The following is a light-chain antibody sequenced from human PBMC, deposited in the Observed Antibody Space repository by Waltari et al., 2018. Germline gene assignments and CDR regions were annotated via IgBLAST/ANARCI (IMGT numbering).Light chain of an antibody. Sequence: QSLLTQPPSLSAAPGQRVTIYCSGTSPNIGGNDVFWYQQFPGKAPRLLIYDDNRRPAGIPDRCSGSKSATSASLAISRLQTGDEAEYYCGTWDSSLAVWMFGGGTRLTVL. J-gene: IGLJ3*02. V-gene: IGLV1-51*02. CDR2: DDN. CDR3: GTWDSSLAVWM. CDR1: SPNIGGND.